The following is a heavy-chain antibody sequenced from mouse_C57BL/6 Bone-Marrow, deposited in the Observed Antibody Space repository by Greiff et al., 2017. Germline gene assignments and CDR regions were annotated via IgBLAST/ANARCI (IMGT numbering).Heavy chain of an antibody. J-gene: IGHJ2*01. CDR3: AREGKPDY. Sequence: QVQLKESGAELVRPGTSVKVSCKASGYAFTNYLIEWVKQRPGQGLAWIGVLNPGRGGTNYNEKVKGKATLPADKSSSTAYMQLSSLTSEDSAVYFCAREGKPDYWGQGTTLTGSS. CDR2: LNPGRGGT. V-gene: IGHV1-54*01. CDR1: GYAFTNYL.